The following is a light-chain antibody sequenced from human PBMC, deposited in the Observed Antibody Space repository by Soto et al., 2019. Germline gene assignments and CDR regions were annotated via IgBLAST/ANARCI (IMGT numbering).Light chain of an antibody. V-gene: IGLV2-23*01. CDR3: SEYAGSSTLFV. CDR2: EGS. CDR1: SNDVGFYDL. Sequence: HSALAQPSSVAGSPGQSITISCTGTSNDVGFYDLVSWYQQHPGKAPKLLIYEGSKRPSGVSNRFYGSKSGNTASLKISGLQADDEADYHCSEYAGSSTLFVFGTETKVTVL. J-gene: IGLJ1*01.